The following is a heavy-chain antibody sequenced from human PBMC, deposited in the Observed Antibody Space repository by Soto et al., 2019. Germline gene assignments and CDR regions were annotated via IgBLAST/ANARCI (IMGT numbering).Heavy chain of an antibody. D-gene: IGHD2-2*01. CDR1: GGAFSSYA. Sequence: SVKVSCKASGGAFSSYAISWVRQAPGQGLEWMGGIIPIFGTANYAQKFQGRVTITADESTSTAYMELSSLRSEDTAVYYCARGNCSSTSCHHPRLYYYYGMDVWGQGTTVTVSS. J-gene: IGHJ6*02. V-gene: IGHV1-69*13. CDR2: IIPIFGTA. CDR3: ARGNCSSTSCHHPRLYYYYGMDV.